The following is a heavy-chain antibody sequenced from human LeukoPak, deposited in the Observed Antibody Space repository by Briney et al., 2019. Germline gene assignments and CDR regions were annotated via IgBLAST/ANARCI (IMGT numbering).Heavy chain of an antibody. V-gene: IGHV4-31*03. D-gene: IGHD7-27*01. Sequence: SETLSLTCNVSGGSISNDGYYWSWIRQHPGKGLEWLGYIYYSGSTYYNPSLKSRVTLSVDTSKSQFSLRLSSVTAADTAVYYCAGDLTGDQFFDPWGQGTLVTVSS. J-gene: IGHJ5*02. CDR3: AGDLTGDQFFDP. CDR1: GGSISNDGYY. CDR2: IYYSGST.